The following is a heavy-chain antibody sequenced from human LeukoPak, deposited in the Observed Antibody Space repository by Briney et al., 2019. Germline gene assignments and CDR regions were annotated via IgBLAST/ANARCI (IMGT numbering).Heavy chain of an antibody. CDR3: ARDVWDYGDSMDY. CDR2: ISYDGSNK. D-gene: IGHD4-17*01. V-gene: IGHV3-30*04. J-gene: IGHJ4*02. CDR1: GFTFSSYA. Sequence: GRSLRLSCAASGFTFSSYAMHWVRQAPGKGLEWVAVISYDGSNKYYADSVKGRFTISRDNSKNTLYLQMNSLRAEDTAVYYCARDVWDYGDSMDYWGQGTLVTVSS.